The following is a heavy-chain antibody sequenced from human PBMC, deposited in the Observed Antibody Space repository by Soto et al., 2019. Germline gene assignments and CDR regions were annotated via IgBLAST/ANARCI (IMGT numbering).Heavy chain of an antibody. CDR2: ISSFNGT. V-gene: IGHV1-18*01. J-gene: IGHJ4*02. D-gene: IGHD2-2*01. CDR1: GFAFSSYG. CDR3: ARDLRGFCTSGNCYGAFDY. Sequence: QGQLVQSGAEVKKSGAAVRVSCRASGFAFSSYGINWVRQAPGQGLEWMGWISSFNGTRYAQKFQGRATMTTDTPTPTAYLELRGLKSVARAVYCCARDLRGFCTSGNCYGAFDYWGQGALISVSS.